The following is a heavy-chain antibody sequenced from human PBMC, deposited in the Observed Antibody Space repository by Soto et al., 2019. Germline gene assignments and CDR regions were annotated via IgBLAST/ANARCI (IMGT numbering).Heavy chain of an antibody. D-gene: IGHD2-8*02. CDR3: ASHFTGVLVLGTSPPGGDNYGWDV. CDR2: IIPILDIP. CDR1: GGTFSRYT. Sequence: QVQLVQSGAEVKKPGSSVKVSCKASGGTFSRYTFTWVRQAPGQGLEWMGRIIPILDIPNYAQNFQGRVTITADKSTSTADLELRSLRSDDTAVYYCASHFTGVLVLGTSPPGGDNYGWDVWGQGTTVTVSS. V-gene: IGHV1-69*02. J-gene: IGHJ6*02.